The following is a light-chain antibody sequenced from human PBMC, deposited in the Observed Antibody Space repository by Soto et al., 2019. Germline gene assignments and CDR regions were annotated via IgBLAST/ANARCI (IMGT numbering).Light chain of an antibody. CDR2: DAS. CDR1: KSGSSY. CDR3: QQYKNWPL. V-gene: IGKV3-11*01. Sequence: EIILTQSPAALALSSGERATLSCRASKSGSSYLAWDQQKPGQAPRLLIYDASNRATGIPARFSGSGSGTDFTLTISRLEPEDFAVYYCQQYKNWPLFGQGTRLEIK. J-gene: IGKJ5*01.